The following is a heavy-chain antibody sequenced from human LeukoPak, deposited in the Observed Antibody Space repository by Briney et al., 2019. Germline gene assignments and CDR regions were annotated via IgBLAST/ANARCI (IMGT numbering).Heavy chain of an antibody. CDR3: ASLAGKIWFGGVIFDY. Sequence: GSLRLSCAASGFTFSSYAMHWVRQAPGKGLEWVAVISYDGSNKYYADSVKGRFTISRDNSKNTLYLQMNSLRAEDTAVYYCASLAGKIWFGGVIFDYWGQGTLVTVSS. CDR1: GFTFSSYA. V-gene: IGHV3-30-3*01. CDR2: ISYDGSNK. J-gene: IGHJ4*02. D-gene: IGHD3-10*01.